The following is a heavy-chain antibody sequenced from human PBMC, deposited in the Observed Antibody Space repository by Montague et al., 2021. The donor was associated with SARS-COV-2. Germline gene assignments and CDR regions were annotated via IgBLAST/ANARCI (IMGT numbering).Heavy chain of an antibody. CDR1: GGSFSAHS. CDR2: INHRGST. D-gene: IGHD3-3*01. CDR3: ARGGLAGGNYDIWSSSYTSPLDY. J-gene: IGHJ4*02. V-gene: IGHV4-34*01. Sequence: SETLSLTCAVYGGSFSAHSWSWIRQSPGKGLEWIGEINHRGSTTYMSSLKSRVTMSVDTSKNQFSLKMSSVTAADTAIYYCARGGLAGGNYDIWSSSYTSPLDYWGQGTQVTVSS.